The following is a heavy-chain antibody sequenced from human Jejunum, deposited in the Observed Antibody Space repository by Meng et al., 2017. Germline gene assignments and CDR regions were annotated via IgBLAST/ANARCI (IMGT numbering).Heavy chain of an antibody. CDR2: ISAYNGNT. CDR3: ARYLVPAAIETYYYSGMDV. CDR1: GYTFSTYG. D-gene: IGHD2-2*01. V-gene: IGHV1-18*01. Sequence: ASVKVSCKASGYTFSTYGISWVRQAPGQGLEWMGWISAYNGNTNYAQKLQGRVTMTTDTSTSTAYMELRSLRSDDTAVYYCARYLVPAAIETYYYSGMDVWGQGTTVTVSS. J-gene: IGHJ6*02.